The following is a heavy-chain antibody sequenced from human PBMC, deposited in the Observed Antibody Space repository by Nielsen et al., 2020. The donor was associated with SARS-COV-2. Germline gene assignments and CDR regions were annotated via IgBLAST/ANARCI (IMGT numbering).Heavy chain of an antibody. J-gene: IGHJ4*02. V-gene: IGHV3-23*01. D-gene: IGHD3-10*01. CDR2: ISGSGGST. Sequence: GGSLRLSCAASGFTFSSYAMSWVRQAPGKGLEWVSAISGSGGSTYYADSVKGRFTISRDNSKNTLYLQMNSLRAEDTAVYYCAKVASCRVYGSGSPYFDYWGQGTLVTVSS. CDR1: GFTFSSYA. CDR3: AKVASCRVYGSGSPYFDY.